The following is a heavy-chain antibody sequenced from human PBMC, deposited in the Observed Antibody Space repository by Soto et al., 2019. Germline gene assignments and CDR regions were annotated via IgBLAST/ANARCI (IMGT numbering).Heavy chain of an antibody. J-gene: IGHJ2*01. Sequence: TLSVTCPVSGGPISSISYYWGWIRQAPGKGLEWLATIYYTGYTYHNPSLKSHVTISVDTSKNQFSLKLTSVTAADTALYYCSRSAIATHWFFDLWGRGTLVTVS. V-gene: IGHV4-39*01. D-gene: IGHD5-18*01. CDR2: IYYTGYT. CDR1: GGPISSISYY. CDR3: SRSAIATHWFFDL.